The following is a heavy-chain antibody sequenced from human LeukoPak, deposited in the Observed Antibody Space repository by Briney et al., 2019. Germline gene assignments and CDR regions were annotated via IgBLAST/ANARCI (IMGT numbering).Heavy chain of an antibody. CDR1: GFTFSSYS. J-gene: IGHJ3*01. CDR2: ISSSSSTI. V-gene: IGHV3-48*01. CDR3: LGAFDF. Sequence: PGGSLRLSCAASGFTFSSYSMNWVRQAPGKGLEWFSYISSSSSTIYYADSVKGRFTISRDNAQNPLYLQMNSLRVEDTAVYYCLGAFDFWGQGTMVTVSS.